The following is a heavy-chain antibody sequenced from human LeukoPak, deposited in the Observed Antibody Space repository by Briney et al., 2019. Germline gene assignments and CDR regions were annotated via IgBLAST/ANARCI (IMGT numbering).Heavy chain of an antibody. CDR2: INPNSGGT. D-gene: IGHD1-26*01. V-gene: IGHV1-2*02. CDR1: GYTFTGYY. J-gene: IGHJ3*02. CDR3: ASAGKAVAGEWELLRI. Sequence: ASVKVSCKASGYTFTGYYMHWVRQAPGQGLEWMGWINPNSGGTNYAQKFQGRVTMTRDTSISTAYMELSRLRSDDTAVYYCASAGKAVAGEWELLRIWGQGTMVTVSS.